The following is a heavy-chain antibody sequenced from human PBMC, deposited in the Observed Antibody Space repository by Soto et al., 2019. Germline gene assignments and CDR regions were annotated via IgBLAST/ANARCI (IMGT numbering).Heavy chain of an antibody. Sequence: QVQLQQWGAGLLKPSETLSLTCAVYGGFVSSGSYYWSWIRQPPGKGLEWIGEMSHSGGTHFNPSLKSRVTIAVDTSTKQLSLKMTSETAADTALYYCARVEGGTATTVVDAFDIWGPGTMVTVSS. V-gene: IGHV4-34*01. CDR3: ARVEGGTATTVVDAFDI. CDR2: MSHSGGT. J-gene: IGHJ3*02. CDR1: GGFVSSGSYY. D-gene: IGHD1-1*01.